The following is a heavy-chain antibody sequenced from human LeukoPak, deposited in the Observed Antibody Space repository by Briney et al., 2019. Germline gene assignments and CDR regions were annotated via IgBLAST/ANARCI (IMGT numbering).Heavy chain of an antibody. CDR2: IKQDGGET. D-gene: IGHD3-10*01. Sequence: HAGGSLRLSCEGFGLTFSRDWMSWVRQAPGKGLEWVANIKQDGGETYYGDSVKGRFTISRDNAKNSLYLQMRSLRAEDTAVYYCAPYSYNNAREFQYWGQGTLVTVSS. J-gene: IGHJ1*01. V-gene: IGHV3-7*01. CDR3: APYSYNNAREFQY. CDR1: GLTFSRDW.